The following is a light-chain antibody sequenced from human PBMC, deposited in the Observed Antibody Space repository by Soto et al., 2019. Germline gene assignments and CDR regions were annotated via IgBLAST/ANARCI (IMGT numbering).Light chain of an antibody. V-gene: IGKV3-15*01. Sequence: EIVLTQSPATLSVSPGESVTLSCRASQTIYEKLAWYQQKPGQTPRLVIYDTSIRATGTPGSFSGSGSGTEFTLTISSLQSEDFAVYYCQQYSSSPLTFGGGTKVEIK. CDR2: DTS. CDR3: QQYSSSPLT. CDR1: QTIYEK. J-gene: IGKJ4*01.